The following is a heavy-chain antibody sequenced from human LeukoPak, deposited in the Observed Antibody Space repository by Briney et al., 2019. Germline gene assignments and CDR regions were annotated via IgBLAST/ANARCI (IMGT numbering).Heavy chain of an antibody. CDR1: GGTFSSYA. D-gene: IGHD4-17*01. CDR3: ATDLRSDAFDI. V-gene: IGHV1-69*04. Sequence: ASVKVSCKASGGTFSSYAISWVRQAPGQGLEWMGRIIPILGIANYAQKFQGRVTMTEDTSTDTAYMELSSLRSEDTAVYYCATDLRSDAFDIWGQGTMVTVSS. CDR2: IIPILGIA. J-gene: IGHJ3*02.